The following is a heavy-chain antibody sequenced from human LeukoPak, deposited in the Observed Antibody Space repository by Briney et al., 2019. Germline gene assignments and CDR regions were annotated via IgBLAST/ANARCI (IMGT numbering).Heavy chain of an antibody. D-gene: IGHD1-26*01. V-gene: IGHV4-61*02. CDR3: ATSYSGSYHY. CDR2: IYTSGST. J-gene: IGHJ4*02. Sequence: TLSLTCTVSGGSISSGSYYWSWIRQPAGKGLEWIGRIYTSGSTNYNPSLKSRVTISVDTSKNQFSLKLSSVTAADTAVYYCATSYSGSYHYWGQGTLVTVSS. CDR1: GGSISSGSYY.